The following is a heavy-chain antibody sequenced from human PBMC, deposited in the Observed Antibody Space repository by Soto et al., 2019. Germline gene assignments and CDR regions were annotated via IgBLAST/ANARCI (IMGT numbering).Heavy chain of an antibody. CDR3: ATNNTPGGMDV. CDR1: GFTVSDNY. D-gene: IGHD1-20*01. J-gene: IGHJ6*02. Sequence: LRLSCAASGFTVSDNYMGWVRLAPGEGLEWVSVLSSGGRTYYPASLEGRFTISGDNSKNTVYLQMHSLRVEDTAVYYCATNNTPGGMDVWGQGTTVTVSS. CDR2: LSSGGRT. V-gene: IGHV3-53*01.